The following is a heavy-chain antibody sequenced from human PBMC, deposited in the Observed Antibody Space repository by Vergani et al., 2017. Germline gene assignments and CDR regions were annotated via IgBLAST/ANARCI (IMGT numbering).Heavy chain of an antibody. CDR3: AKGSTVTKGEYYYYGMDV. V-gene: IGHV3-23*01. CDR2: ISGSGGST. J-gene: IGHJ6*02. CDR1: GFTFSSYA. Sequence: EVQLLESGGGLVQPGGSLRLSCAASGFTFSSYAMSWVRQAPGKGLEWVSAISGSGGSTYYEDSVKGRFTISRDNSKNTLYLQMNSLRAEDTAVYYCAKGSTVTKGEYYYYGMDVWGQGTTVTVSS. D-gene: IGHD4-17*01.